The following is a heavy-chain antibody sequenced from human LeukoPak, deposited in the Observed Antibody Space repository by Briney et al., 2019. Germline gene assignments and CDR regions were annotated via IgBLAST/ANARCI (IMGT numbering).Heavy chain of an antibody. CDR3: VRARAGGLDS. V-gene: IGHV3-30*04. CDR2: LSFDGAHK. D-gene: IGHD3-16*01. Sequence: PAGSLRLSCAASGFTFRHYAGHWVRQAPGRGLEWVAVLSFDGAHKYYAESVKARFTISRDNSNNTLFLQMDSLRIEDTALYYCVRARAGGLDSWGQGTLVTVSS. CDR1: GFTFRHYA. J-gene: IGHJ4*02.